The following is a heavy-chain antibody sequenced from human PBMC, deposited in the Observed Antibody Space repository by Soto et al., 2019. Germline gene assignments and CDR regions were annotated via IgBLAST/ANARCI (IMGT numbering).Heavy chain of an antibody. CDR3: ARGSYDFWSGYYPFDY. D-gene: IGHD3-3*01. Sequence: QTLSLTCAISGDSVSSNSAAWNWIRQSPSRGLEWLGRTYYRSKWYNDYAVSVKSRITINPDTSKNQFSLQLNSVTPEDTAVYYCARGSYDFWSGYYPFDYWGQGTLVTVSS. J-gene: IGHJ4*02. CDR1: GDSVSSNSAA. V-gene: IGHV6-1*01. CDR2: TYYRSKWYN.